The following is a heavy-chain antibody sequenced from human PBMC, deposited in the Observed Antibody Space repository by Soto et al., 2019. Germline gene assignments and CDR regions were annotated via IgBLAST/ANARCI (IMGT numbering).Heavy chain of an antibody. Sequence: QITLKESGPTLVKPTQTLTLTCTFSGFSLSTSGVGVGWIRQPPGKALDWRALIYWDDDKRYSPSLKRRLTITKAPSKDQVVLTMTTMDPVATATYYCAHSLLLWFGDLTPDYWGQGTLVTVSS. CDR2: IYWDDDK. CDR1: GFSLSTSGVG. V-gene: IGHV2-5*02. D-gene: IGHD3-10*01. CDR3: AHSLLLWFGDLTPDY. J-gene: IGHJ4*02.